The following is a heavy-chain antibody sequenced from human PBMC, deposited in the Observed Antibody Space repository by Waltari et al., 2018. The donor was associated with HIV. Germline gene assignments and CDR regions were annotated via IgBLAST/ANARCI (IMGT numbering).Heavy chain of an antibody. V-gene: IGHV4-34*01. CDR3: ARGPYGYCSSTSCYRGVDY. J-gene: IGHJ4*02. CDR1: GGSFSGYY. CDR2: INHSGST. D-gene: IGHD2-2*02. Sequence: QVQLQQWGAGLLKPSETLSLTCAVYGGSFSGYYWSWICQPPGKGLEWIGEINHSGSTNYNPSLNGRGTISVDTSKNQFSLKLSSVTAADTAVYYCARGPYGYCSSTSCYRGVDYWGQGTLVTVSS.